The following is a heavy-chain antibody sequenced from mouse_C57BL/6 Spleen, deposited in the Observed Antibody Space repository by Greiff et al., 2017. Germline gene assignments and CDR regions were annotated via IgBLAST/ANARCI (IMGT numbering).Heavy chain of an antibody. Sequence: VQLQQPGAELVKPGASVKLSCKASGYTFTSYWMQWVKQRPGQGLEWIGEIDPSDSYTNYNQKFKGKATLTVDTSSSTAYMQLSSLTSEDSAVYDCAIYYGYDVNYAMDYWGQGTSVTVSS. D-gene: IGHD2-2*01. CDR2: IDPSDSYT. J-gene: IGHJ4*01. CDR3: AIYYGYDVNYAMDY. V-gene: IGHV1-50*01. CDR1: GYTFTSYW.